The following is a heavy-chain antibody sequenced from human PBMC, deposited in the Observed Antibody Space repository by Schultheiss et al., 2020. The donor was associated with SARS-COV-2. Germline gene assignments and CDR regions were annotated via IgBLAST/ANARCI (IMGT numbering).Heavy chain of an antibody. CDR2: INHSGST. J-gene: IGHJ4*02. V-gene: IGHV4-34*01. D-gene: IGHD6-19*01. Sequence: GSLRLSCAVYGGSFSGYYWSWIRQPPGKGLEWIGEINHSGSTNYNPSLKSRVTISVDASKNQFSLKLSSVTAADTAVYYCGYSSGWYDYWGQGTLVTVSS. CDR1: GGSFSGYY. CDR3: GYSSGWYDY.